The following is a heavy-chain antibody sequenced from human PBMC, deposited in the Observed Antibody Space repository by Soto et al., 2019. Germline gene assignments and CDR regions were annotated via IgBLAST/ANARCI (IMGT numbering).Heavy chain of an antibody. Sequence: SGPTLVNPTETLTLTCTVSGFSLSNARMGVSWIRQPPGKALEWLAHIFSNDEKSYSTSLKSRLTISKDTSKSQVVLAMTNMDPVDTATYYCARILSFIDSSSWYEDYYYGMDVWGQGTTVTVSS. CDR3: ARILSFIDSSSWYEDYYYGMDV. CDR1: GFSLSNARMG. D-gene: IGHD6-13*01. J-gene: IGHJ6*02. CDR2: IFSNDEK. V-gene: IGHV2-26*01.